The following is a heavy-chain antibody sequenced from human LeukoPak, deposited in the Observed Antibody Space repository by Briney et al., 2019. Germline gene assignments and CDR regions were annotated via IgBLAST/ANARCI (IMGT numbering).Heavy chain of an antibody. D-gene: IGHD4-17*01. CDR3: ARRWDYGDSLLGLFDY. Sequence: GESLKISCKGSGYSFTSYWIGWVRQMPGKGLEWMGIIYPGDSDTRYSPSFQGQVTISADKSISTAYLQWSSLKASDTAMYYCARRWDYGDSLLGLFDYWGQGTLVTVSS. V-gene: IGHV5-51*01. CDR1: GYSFTSYW. J-gene: IGHJ4*02. CDR2: IYPGDSDT.